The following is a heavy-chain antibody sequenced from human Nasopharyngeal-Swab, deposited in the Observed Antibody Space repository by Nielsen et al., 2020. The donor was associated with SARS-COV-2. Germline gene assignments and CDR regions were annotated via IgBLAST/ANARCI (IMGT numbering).Heavy chain of an antibody. J-gene: IGHJ6*02. Sequence: SVKVSCKASGGTFSSYAISWVRQAPGQGLEWMGGIIPIFGTANYAQKFQGRVTITADESTSTAYMEPSSLRSEDTAVYYCARIAIGMIVVASYYGMDVWGQGTTVTVSS. D-gene: IGHD3-22*01. CDR1: GGTFSSYA. CDR2: IIPIFGTA. V-gene: IGHV1-69*13. CDR3: ARIAIGMIVVASYYGMDV.